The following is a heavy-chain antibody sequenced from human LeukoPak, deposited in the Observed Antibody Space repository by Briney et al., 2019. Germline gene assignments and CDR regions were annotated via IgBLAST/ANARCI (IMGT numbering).Heavy chain of an antibody. D-gene: IGHD3-22*01. CDR3: AREGTYYYDTRRPRGRAFDI. CDR1: GYTFTSYA. CDR2: INTNTGNP. Sequence: ASVKVSCKASGYTFTSYAMNWVRQAPGQGLEWMGWINTNTGNPTYAQGFTGRFVFSLDTSVSTAYLQISSLKAEDTAVYYCAREGTYYYDTRRPRGRAFDIWGQGTIVTVSS. V-gene: IGHV7-4-1*02. J-gene: IGHJ3*02.